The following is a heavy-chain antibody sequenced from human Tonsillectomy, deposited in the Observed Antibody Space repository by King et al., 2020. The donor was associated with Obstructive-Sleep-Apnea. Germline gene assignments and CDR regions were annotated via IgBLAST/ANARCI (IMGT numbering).Heavy chain of an antibody. Sequence: QLVESGGGLVKPGGSLRLSCVASGFTFSDYYMNWIRQAPGKGLEWVSYISSSSSYTNYADSVKGRFTISRDNTQNSLYLQMNSLRAEDTAVYYCARETPFLYNMDVWGQGTTVTVSS. CDR2: ISSSSSYT. CDR1: GFTFSDYY. J-gene: IGHJ6*02. V-gene: IGHV3-11*06. CDR3: ARETPFLYNMDV. D-gene: IGHD5-24*01.